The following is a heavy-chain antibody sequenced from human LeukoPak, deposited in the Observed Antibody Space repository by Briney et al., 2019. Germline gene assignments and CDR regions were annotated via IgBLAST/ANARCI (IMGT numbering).Heavy chain of an antibody. CDR3: ARVMGSSWAGDYYYMDV. D-gene: IGHD6-13*01. V-gene: IGHV4-39*07. CDR2: IYYSGST. CDR1: GGSISSTSYY. J-gene: IGHJ6*03. Sequence: ASETLSLTCTVSGGSISSTSYYWGWIRQPPGKGLEWIASIYYSGSTYYSPSLKSRVTISVDTSKNQFSLKLSSVTAADTAVYYCARVMGSSWAGDYYYMDVWGKGTTVTVSS.